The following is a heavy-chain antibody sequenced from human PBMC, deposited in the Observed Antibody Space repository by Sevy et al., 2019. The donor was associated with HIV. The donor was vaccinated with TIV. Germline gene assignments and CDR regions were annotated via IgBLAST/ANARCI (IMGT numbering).Heavy chain of an antibody. CDR3: ARPRANYVDHYFFYAMDV. CDR1: GFAFSNYYA. CDR2: ISDDGSDT. V-gene: IGHV3-30-3*01. Sequence: GGSLRLSCAASGFAFSNYYAMHWVRQAPGKGLEWVALISDDGSDTYYADSVKGRFTVSRDNFKNTLFLQMNSLTTEDKTVYYCARPRANYVDHYFFYAMDVWGQGTTVTVSS. J-gene: IGHJ6*02. D-gene: IGHD4-17*01.